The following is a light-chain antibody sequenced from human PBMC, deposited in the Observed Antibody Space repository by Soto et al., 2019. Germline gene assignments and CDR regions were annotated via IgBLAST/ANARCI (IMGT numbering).Light chain of an antibody. Sequence: DIQMTHSPSTQSASVGCRFNISCRASQSISSWLAWYKQKPGKAPKLLIYDASSLESGVPSWLSGSGSGTEFTLTISSLKPDDFATYYCQQYNSLGTFGHGTKVDIK. V-gene: IGKV1-5*01. CDR3: QQYNSLGT. CDR2: DAS. CDR1: QSISSW. J-gene: IGKJ1*01.